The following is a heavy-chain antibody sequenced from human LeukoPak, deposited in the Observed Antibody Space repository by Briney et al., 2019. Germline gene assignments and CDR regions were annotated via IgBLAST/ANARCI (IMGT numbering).Heavy chain of an antibody. CDR2: FNCSGGST. Sequence: GGSLRLSCAASGFTFSSYAMSWVRQAPGKGLESVSGFNCSGGSTYYADSVKGRFTISRDNSKNTLYLQMNSLRAEDTAVYYCAKDLRFSGGQGTLVTVSS. CDR1: GFTFSSYA. J-gene: IGHJ4*02. V-gene: IGHV3-23*01. CDR3: AKDLRFS. D-gene: IGHD3-10*01.